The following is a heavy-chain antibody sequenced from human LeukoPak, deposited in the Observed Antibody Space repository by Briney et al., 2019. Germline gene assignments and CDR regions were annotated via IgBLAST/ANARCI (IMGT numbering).Heavy chain of an antibody. CDR1: GGSISSSSYY. J-gene: IGHJ4*02. V-gene: IGHV4-39*07. CDR2: IYYSGST. Sequence: PSETLSLTCTVSGGSISSSSYYWGWLRQPPGKGLEWIGSIYYSGSTYYNPSLKSRVTISVDTSKNQFSLKLSSVTAADTAVYYCARDGGELPLDYWGQGTLVTVSS. CDR3: ARDGGELPLDY. D-gene: IGHD1-26*01.